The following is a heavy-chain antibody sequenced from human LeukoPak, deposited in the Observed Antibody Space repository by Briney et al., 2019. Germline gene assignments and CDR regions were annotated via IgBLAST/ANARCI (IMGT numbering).Heavy chain of an antibody. D-gene: IGHD1-26*01. J-gene: IGHJ4*02. Sequence: GGSLRLSCAASGFTFSTYAMRWVRQAPGKGPEWVSAISDSGGDSIYTDSVKDRFTISRDNSKNTLYLQMNSLRAEDTAVYYCAKGGSYGPLDYWGQGTLVTVSS. V-gene: IGHV3-23*01. CDR2: ISDSGGDS. CDR1: GFTFSTYA. CDR3: AKGGSYGPLDY.